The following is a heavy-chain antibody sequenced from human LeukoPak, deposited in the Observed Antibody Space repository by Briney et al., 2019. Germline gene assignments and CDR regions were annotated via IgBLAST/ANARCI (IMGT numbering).Heavy chain of an antibody. Sequence: PSETLSLTCTVSGGSISSGSYSWGWICQPPGKGLEWIGSIYYSGNTYYNPSLKSRVTISVDTSKNQFSLKLSSVTAADTAVYYCARWRANYDSGWPAFDIWGQGTMVTVSS. V-gene: IGHV4-39*01. D-gene: IGHD3-22*01. CDR1: GGSISSGSYS. CDR2: IYYSGNT. CDR3: ARWRANYDSGWPAFDI. J-gene: IGHJ3*02.